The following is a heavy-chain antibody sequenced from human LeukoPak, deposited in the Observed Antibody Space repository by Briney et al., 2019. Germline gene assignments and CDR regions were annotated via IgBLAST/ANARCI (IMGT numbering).Heavy chain of an antibody. Sequence: PSETLSLTCAVYGGSFSGYYWSWIRQPPGKGLEWIGEINHSGSTNYNPSLKSRVTISVDTSKNQFPLKLSSVTAADTAVYYCARRRLLWFGELLRNRFDPWGQGTLVTVSS. CDR1: GGSFSGYY. CDR2: INHSGST. J-gene: IGHJ5*02. CDR3: ARRRLLWFGELLRNRFDP. V-gene: IGHV4-34*01. D-gene: IGHD3-10*01.